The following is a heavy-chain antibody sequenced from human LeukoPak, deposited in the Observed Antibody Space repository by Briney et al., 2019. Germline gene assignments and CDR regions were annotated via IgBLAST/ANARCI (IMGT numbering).Heavy chain of an antibody. V-gene: IGHV4-30-4*08. J-gene: IGHJ4*02. CDR2: IYYSGIT. CDR1: GGSISSDDYY. CDR3: ARERHSHGTGGFDY. D-gene: IGHD5-18*01. Sequence: SETLSLTCSVSGGSISSDDYYWGWIRQPPGKGLEWIGYIYYSGITDYSPSLKSRVAISVDTSKNQFSLKLSSVTAADTAVYYCARERHSHGTGGFDYWGQGTLVTVSS.